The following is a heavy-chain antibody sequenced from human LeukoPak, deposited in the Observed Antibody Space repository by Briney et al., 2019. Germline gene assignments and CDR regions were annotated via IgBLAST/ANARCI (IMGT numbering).Heavy chain of an antibody. V-gene: IGHV4-39*01. Sequence: SETLSLTCTVSGGSISTSSYYWGWIRQPPGKGLEWIGSIYYSGSTYYNPSLKSRVTISVDTSKNQFSLKLSSVTAADTAVYYCSRRPWGELLPPAFDYWGQGTLVTVSS. CDR1: GGSISTSSYY. D-gene: IGHD1-26*01. J-gene: IGHJ4*02. CDR3: SRRPWGELLPPAFDY. CDR2: IYYSGST.